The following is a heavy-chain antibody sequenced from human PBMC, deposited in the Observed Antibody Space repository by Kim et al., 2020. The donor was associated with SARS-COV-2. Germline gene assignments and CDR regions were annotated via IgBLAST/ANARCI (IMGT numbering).Heavy chain of an antibody. J-gene: IGHJ4*02. V-gene: IGHV3-30*04. D-gene: IGHD5-12*01. CDR2: ISYDGSNK. CDR1: GFTFSSYA. Sequence: GGSLRLSCAASGFTFSSYAMHWVRQAPGKGLEWVAVISYDGSNKYYADSVKGRFTISRDNSKNTLYLQMNSLRAEDTAVYYCARGYSGYDSGYWGQGTLV. CDR3: ARGYSGYDSGY.